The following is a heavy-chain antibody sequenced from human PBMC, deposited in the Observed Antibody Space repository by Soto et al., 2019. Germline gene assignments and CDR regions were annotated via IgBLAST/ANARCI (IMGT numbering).Heavy chain of an antibody. CDR3: ARALVCGGDCYSSFDY. D-gene: IGHD2-21*02. CDR2: INPNSGGT. J-gene: IGHJ4*02. Sequence: ASVKVSCKASGYTFTGYYMHWVRQAPGQGLEWMGWINPNSGGTNYAQKFQGWVTMTRDTSISTAYMELRSLRSDDTAVYYCARALVCGGDCYSSFDYWGQGTLVTVSS. CDR1: GYTFTGYY. V-gene: IGHV1-2*04.